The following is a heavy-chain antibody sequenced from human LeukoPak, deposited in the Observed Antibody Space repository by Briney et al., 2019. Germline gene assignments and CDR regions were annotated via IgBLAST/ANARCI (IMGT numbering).Heavy chain of an antibody. CDR3: ATLHFYAMGV. CDR2: ISGSGTDI. CDR1: GLRFSGQY. Sequence: PGGSLRLSCAASGLRFSGQYMIWIRQAPGKGLEWVAFISGSGTDIFYADSVKGRFFISKDNTRDSLSLQMTILSAEDTAMYYCATLHFYAMGVWGQGTTVTVSS. J-gene: IGHJ6*01. V-gene: IGHV3-11*01.